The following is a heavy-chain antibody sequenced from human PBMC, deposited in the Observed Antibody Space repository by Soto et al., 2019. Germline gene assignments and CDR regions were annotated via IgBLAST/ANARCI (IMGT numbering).Heavy chain of an antibody. V-gene: IGHV4-4*02. CDR1: GGSISSSNW. J-gene: IGHJ4*02. CDR3: ARGYGRNFDY. Sequence: SETLSLTCAVSGGSISSSNWWTWVRQPPGKGLEWIGEIHHSGSTNYNPSLKSRVTISVDTSKNQFSLKLSSVTAADTAIYYCARGYGRNFDYWGQGTLVTVSS. D-gene: IGHD5-18*01. CDR2: IHHSGST.